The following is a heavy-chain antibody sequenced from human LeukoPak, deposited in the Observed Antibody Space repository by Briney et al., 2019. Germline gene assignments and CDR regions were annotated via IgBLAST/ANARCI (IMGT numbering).Heavy chain of an antibody. Sequence: ASVKVSCKASGYTFTSYYMHWVRQAPGQGLEWMGIINPSGGSTSYAQKFQGRVTMTRDTSTSTVYMELSSLRSEDTAVYYCAREHCSSTRCYWRDFDYWGQGTLVTVSS. J-gene: IGHJ4*02. CDR1: GYTFTSYY. D-gene: IGHD2-2*01. V-gene: IGHV1-46*01. CDR3: AREHCSSTRCYWRDFDY. CDR2: INPSGGST.